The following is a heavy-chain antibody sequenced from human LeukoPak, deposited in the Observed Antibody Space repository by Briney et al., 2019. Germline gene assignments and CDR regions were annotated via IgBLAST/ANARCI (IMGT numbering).Heavy chain of an antibody. D-gene: IGHD3-10*01. CDR2: IYTSGST. Sequence: SETLSLTCTVSGGSISSSSYYWGWIRQPAGKGLEWIGRIYTSGSTNYNPSLKSRVTMSVDTSKNQFSLKLSSVTAADTAVYYCARGGPPNYYGSGSYYSPYDYWGQGTPVTVSS. CDR3: ARGGPPNYYGSGSYYSPYDY. CDR1: GGSISSSSYY. V-gene: IGHV4-61*02. J-gene: IGHJ4*02.